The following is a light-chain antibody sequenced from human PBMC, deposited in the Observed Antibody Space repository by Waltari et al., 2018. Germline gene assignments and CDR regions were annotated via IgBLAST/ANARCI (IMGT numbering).Light chain of an antibody. Sequence: EIVMTQSPATLSVSPGERVTLSCRASQSIDTYLAWYQQKPGQAPRLLIFGASTRAPVIPAWFSGSGSGTEFTLIINSLQSEDSAFYYCQQYTNWPLTFGGGTKVEIK. CDR2: GAS. V-gene: IGKV3-15*01. CDR1: QSIDTY. J-gene: IGKJ4*01. CDR3: QQYTNWPLT.